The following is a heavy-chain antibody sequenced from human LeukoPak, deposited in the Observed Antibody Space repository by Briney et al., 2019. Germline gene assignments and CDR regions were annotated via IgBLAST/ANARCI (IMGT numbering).Heavy chain of an antibody. CDR1: GDSINNYY. D-gene: IGHD6-6*01. CDR2: MYYNGSP. Sequence: SETLSLTCTVSGDSINNYYWSWIREPPGKGLEWIGYMYYNGSPNYNPSLKSRVNISVDRSKKQFSLKLTSVTAADTAVYYCAGQTIAARHRGYYFDYWGQGTLVTVSS. V-gene: IGHV4-59*03. CDR3: AGQTIAARHRGYYFDY. J-gene: IGHJ4*02.